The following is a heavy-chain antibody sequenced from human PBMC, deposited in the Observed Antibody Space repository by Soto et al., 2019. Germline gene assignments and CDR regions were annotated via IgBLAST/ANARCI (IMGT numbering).Heavy chain of an antibody. V-gene: IGHV3-48*03. CDR3: ARDGRIRRPDWYFDL. D-gene: IGHD2-15*01. Sequence: WGSLRLSCAASGLTFSSYEINCFRHAPLKGLEWVSYISRSGSTIYYADSVKGRVTISRDNAKNSLYLQMNSLRAEDTAVYYCARDGRIRRPDWYFDLWGRGTLVTVSS. CDR2: ISRSGSTI. J-gene: IGHJ2*01. CDR1: GLTFSSYE.